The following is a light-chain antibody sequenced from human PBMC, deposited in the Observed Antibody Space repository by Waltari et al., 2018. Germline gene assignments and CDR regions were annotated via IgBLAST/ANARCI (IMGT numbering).Light chain of an antibody. CDR3: GSYRTSSTFV. J-gene: IGLJ1*01. V-gene: IGLV2-14*03. CDR1: SSDIGGYKY. Sequence: QSALTQPASVAGSPGQSITIPCTATSSDIGGYKYVAWSQLHPGKAPTLIIYDVATRPSGVSSRFSGSKSGNTASLTISGLQADDEADYYCGSYRTSSTFVFGTGTKVTVL. CDR2: DVA.